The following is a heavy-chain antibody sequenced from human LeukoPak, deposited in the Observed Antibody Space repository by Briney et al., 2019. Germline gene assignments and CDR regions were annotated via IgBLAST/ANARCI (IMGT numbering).Heavy chain of an antibody. CDR3: ARDSGGYSYGYIGY. CDR1: GFTFSNAW. J-gene: IGHJ4*02. CDR2: ISSSSSYI. V-gene: IGHV3-21*01. Sequence: PGGSLRLSCAASGFTFSNAWMNWVRQAPGKGLEWVSSISSSSSYIYYADSVKGRFTISRDNAKNSLYLQMNSLRAEDTAVYYCARDSGGYSYGYIGYWGQGTLVTVSS. D-gene: IGHD5-18*01.